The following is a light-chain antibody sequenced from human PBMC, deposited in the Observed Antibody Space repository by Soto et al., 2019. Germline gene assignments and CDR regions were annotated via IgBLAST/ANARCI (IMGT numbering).Light chain of an antibody. V-gene: IGLV2-14*01. CDR3: CSYTSISTSAV. CDR1: SSDIGDYTH. J-gene: IGLJ2*01. Sequence: QSALTQPASVSRSPGQSITISCTGTSSDIGDYTHVSWYQQHPGKAPKLIIYEVSDRPSGVSNRFSGSKSGNTASLTISGLLTEDDADYYCCSYTSISTSAVFGGGTKLTVL. CDR2: EVS.